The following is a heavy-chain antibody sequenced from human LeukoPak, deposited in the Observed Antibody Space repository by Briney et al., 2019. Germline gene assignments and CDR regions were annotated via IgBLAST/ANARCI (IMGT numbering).Heavy chain of an antibody. CDR2: ISGSSYYI. Sequence: GGSLRLSCAASGFTFSSYTINWVRQAPGKGLEWVSSISGSSYYIYYADSVRGRFTISRDNAKNSLDLQMNSLKVEDTAVYYCATPAAGPGAEYSLYWGQGTLVIVSS. CDR1: GFTFSSYT. D-gene: IGHD6-13*01. V-gene: IGHV3-21*01. J-gene: IGHJ1*01. CDR3: ATPAAGPGAEYSLY.